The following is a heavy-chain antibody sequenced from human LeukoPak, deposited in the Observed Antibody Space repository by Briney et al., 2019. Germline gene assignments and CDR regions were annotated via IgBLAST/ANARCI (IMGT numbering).Heavy chain of an antibody. CDR2: IFPGDSDP. V-gene: IGHV5-51*01. J-gene: IGHJ4*02. CDR1: GYSFTSYW. CDR3: VRHGLGSSWFGFDY. D-gene: IGHD6-13*01. Sequence: GESLKISCKGSGYSFTSYWIAWVRQMPGKGLEWMGIIFPGDSDPRYSPSFQGQVTISADKSISTAYLQWSSLKASDSAMYYCVRHGLGSSWFGFDYWGQGTLVTVSS.